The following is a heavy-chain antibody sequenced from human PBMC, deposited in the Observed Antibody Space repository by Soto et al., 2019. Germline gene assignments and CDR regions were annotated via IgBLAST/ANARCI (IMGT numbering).Heavy chain of an antibody. CDR3: ARVKKRSLVTTAVYWFAP. CDR2: IYHSGST. J-gene: IGHJ5*02. Sequence: QVQLQESGPGLVKPSGTLSLTCAVSSGSISSSNWWSWVRQPPGKGLEWIGEIYHSGSTNYNPSLKSRVTISVDKSKNQFSLKLSSVSAADTAVYYWARVKKRSLVTTAVYWFAPSGQGTLVAVSS. D-gene: IGHD4-17*01. CDR1: SGSISSSNW. V-gene: IGHV4-4*02.